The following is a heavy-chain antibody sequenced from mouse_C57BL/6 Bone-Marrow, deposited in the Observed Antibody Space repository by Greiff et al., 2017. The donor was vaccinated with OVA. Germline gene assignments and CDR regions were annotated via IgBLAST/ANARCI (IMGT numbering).Heavy chain of an antibody. V-gene: IGHV7-1*01. CDR2: SRNKANDYTT. CDR3: ARDAYDYDAFAY. Sequence: EVKVVESGGGLVQSGRSLRLSCATSGFTFSDFYMEWVRQAPGKGLEWIAASRNKANDYTTEYSASVKGRFIVSRDTSQSILYLQMNALRAEDTAIYYCARDAYDYDAFAYWGQGTLVTVSA. D-gene: IGHD2-4*01. J-gene: IGHJ3*01. CDR1: GFTFSDFY.